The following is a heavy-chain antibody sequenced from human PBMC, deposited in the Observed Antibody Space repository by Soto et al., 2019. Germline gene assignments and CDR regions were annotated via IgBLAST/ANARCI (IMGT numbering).Heavy chain of an antibody. D-gene: IGHD1-26*01. CDR2: IYYSGST. J-gene: IGHJ4*02. CDR1: GGSISSGGYY. Sequence: PSETLSLTCTVSGGSISSGGYYWSWIRQHPGKGLEWIGYIYYSGSTYYNPSLKSRVTMSVDTSKNQFSLKLRSVTAADTAVYYCVRDPVGGTHFDYWGQGALVTVSS. V-gene: IGHV4-31*03. CDR3: VRDPVGGTHFDY.